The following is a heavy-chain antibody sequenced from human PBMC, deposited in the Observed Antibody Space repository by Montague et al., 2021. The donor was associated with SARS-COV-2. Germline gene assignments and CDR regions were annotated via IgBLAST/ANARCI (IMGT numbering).Heavy chain of an antibody. D-gene: IGHD5-12*01. CDR3: AREVGRGYSGYEGEY. V-gene: IGHV4-34*01. CDR1: GGSFSGYY. J-gene: IGHJ4*02. Sequence: SETLSLTCAVYGGSFSGYYRSWIRQHPGKGLEWIGEINHSGSTNYNPSLKSRVTISVDTSKNQFSLKLSSVTAADTAVYYCAREVGRGYSGYEGEYWGQGTLVTVSS. CDR2: INHSGST.